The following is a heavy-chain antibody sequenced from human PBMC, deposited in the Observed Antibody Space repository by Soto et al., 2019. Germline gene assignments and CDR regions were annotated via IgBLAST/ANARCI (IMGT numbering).Heavy chain of an antibody. D-gene: IGHD2-2*02. V-gene: IGHV3-30-3*01. CDR1: GFTFSSYA. J-gene: IGHJ4*02. CDR3: ARDRLDVVVPAAILAY. Sequence: GGSLRLSCAASGFTFSSYAMHWVRQAPGKGLEWVAVISYDGSNKYYADSVKGRFTISRDNSKNTLYLQMNSLRVEDTAPYYCARDRLDVVVPAAILAYWGQGTLVTVSS. CDR2: ISYDGSNK.